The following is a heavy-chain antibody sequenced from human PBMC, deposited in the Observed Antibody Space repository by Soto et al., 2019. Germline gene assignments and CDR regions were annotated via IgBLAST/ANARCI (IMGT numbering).Heavy chain of an antibody. CDR1: GGAISSGDYY. V-gene: IGHV4-30-4*01. Sequence: SETLSLTCSVSGGAISSGDYYWSWIRQPPGKGLEWIGYMFYTGTTYYNPSLKSRITISMDTSKNQFSLRLTSVTAADTAEYHCARVVRFCSSPSCRGRNWFDPWGQGTRVTVSS. J-gene: IGHJ5*02. CDR2: MFYTGTT. CDR3: ARVVRFCSSPSCRGRNWFDP. D-gene: IGHD2-2*01.